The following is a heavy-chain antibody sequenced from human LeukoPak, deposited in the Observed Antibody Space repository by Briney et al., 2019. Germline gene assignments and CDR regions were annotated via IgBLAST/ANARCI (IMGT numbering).Heavy chain of an antibody. V-gene: IGHV3-21*01. CDR3: ARIQAAAGYDAFDI. Sequence: GGSLRLSCAASGFTFSSYSMNWVRQAPGKGLEWVSSISSSSSYIYYADSVKGRFTISRDNAKNSLHLQMNSLRAEDTAVYYCARIQAAAGYDAFDIWGQGTMVTVSS. CDR2: ISSSSSYI. CDR1: GFTFSSYS. J-gene: IGHJ3*02. D-gene: IGHD6-13*01.